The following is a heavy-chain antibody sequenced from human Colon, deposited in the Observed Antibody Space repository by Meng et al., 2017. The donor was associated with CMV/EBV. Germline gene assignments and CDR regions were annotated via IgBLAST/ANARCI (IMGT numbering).Heavy chain of an antibody. CDR3: ARAGDDYFDF. CDR1: GYTFTGYQ. D-gene: IGHD5-24*01. Sequence: SCLTSGYTFTGYQIHWVRQAPGQGLEWMGWITPIMGRPTFAQKFQGRVTVTRDTSISTAYMELNSLRSDDTAVYYCARAGDDYFDFWGQGTLVTVSS. J-gene: IGHJ4*02. CDR2: ITPIMGRP. V-gene: IGHV1-2*02.